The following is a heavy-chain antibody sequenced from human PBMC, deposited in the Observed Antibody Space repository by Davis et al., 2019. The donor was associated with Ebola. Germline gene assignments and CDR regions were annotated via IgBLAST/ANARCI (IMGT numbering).Heavy chain of an antibody. J-gene: IGHJ6*04. V-gene: IGHV3-53*01. CDR3: AREDIVVVTSVYYYYGMDV. CDR2: IYSGGST. D-gene: IGHD2-21*02. Sequence: GGSLRLSCAASGFTVSSNYMSWVRQAPGKGLEWVSVIYSGGSTYYADSVKGRFTISRDNSKNTLYLQMNSLRAEDTAVYYCAREDIVVVTSVYYYYGMDVWGKGTTVTVSS. CDR1: GFTVSSNY.